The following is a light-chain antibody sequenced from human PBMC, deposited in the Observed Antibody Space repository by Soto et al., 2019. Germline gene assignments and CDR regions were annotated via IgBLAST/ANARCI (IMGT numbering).Light chain of an antibody. Sequence: EIVLTQSPGTLSLSPGERATLSCRASQDVDSNFLAWYQQRPGQAPRLLIYGSSRRATGIPDRFSGSGSGTEFTLTISRVEPEDIAVYFCHQYYSSSTFGGGTKVEVK. V-gene: IGKV3-20*01. J-gene: IGKJ4*01. CDR2: GSS. CDR3: HQYYSSST. CDR1: QDVDSNF.